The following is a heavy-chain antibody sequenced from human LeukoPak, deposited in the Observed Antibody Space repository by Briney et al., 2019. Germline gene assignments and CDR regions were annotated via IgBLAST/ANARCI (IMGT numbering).Heavy chain of an antibody. CDR3: ARQGEAASFDY. D-gene: IGHD6-13*01. V-gene: IGHV1-2*02. CDR1: GYTFTGAY. CDR2: INSYSGGT. J-gene: IGHJ4*02. Sequence: ASVKVSCKASGYTFTGAYIHWVRQAPGQGPEWRGWINSYSGGTNYAQKFQGRVTLTRDTSLGTAYMELSRLRSDDTAVYYCARQGEAASFDYWGQGPLVTVSS.